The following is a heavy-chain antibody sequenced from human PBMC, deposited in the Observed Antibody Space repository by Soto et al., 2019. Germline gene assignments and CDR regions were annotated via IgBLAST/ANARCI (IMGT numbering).Heavy chain of an antibody. J-gene: IGHJ4*02. CDR3: ASSVLVTSTMNYFDF. Sequence: PWESLTISCPPSGYSFSHFWIAWVRQMPGEGLDWLGIIYPDDSDTRYSPSFLGQVTISADKSIKTTYLQWSSLKASDTAIYFCASSVLVTSTMNYFDFWGKGHMVTVSS. V-gene: IGHV5-51*01. CDR2: IYPDDSDT. D-gene: IGHD2-8*02. CDR1: GYSFSHFW.